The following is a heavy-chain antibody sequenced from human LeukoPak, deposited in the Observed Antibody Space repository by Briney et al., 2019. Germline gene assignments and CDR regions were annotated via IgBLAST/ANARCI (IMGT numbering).Heavy chain of an antibody. CDR3: ARAGMYDYVWGSWRGGSTEYYQH. CDR2: ISSSSSTI. D-gene: IGHD3-16*01. J-gene: IGHJ1*01. Sequence: GGSLRLSCAASGFTFSSYSMNWVRQAPGKGLEWVSYISSSSSTIYYADSVKGRFTISRDNAKNSLYLQMNSLRAEDTAVYYCARAGMYDYVWGSWRGGSTEYYQHWGQGTLVTVSS. V-gene: IGHV3-48*04. CDR1: GFTFSSYS.